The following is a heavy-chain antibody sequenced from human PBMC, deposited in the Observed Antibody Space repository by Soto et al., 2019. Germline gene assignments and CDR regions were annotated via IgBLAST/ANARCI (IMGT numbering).Heavy chain of an antibody. Sequence: ASVKVSCKASGYTFTSYGISWVRQAPGQGLEWMGWISAYNGNTNYAQKLQGRVTMTTDTSTSTAYMELRSLRSDDTAVYYCARVAMVPYYYYGMDVWGQGTTVTVSS. CDR2: ISAYNGNT. V-gene: IGHV1-18*01. CDR3: ARVAMVPYYYYGMDV. CDR1: GYTFTSYG. D-gene: IGHD5-18*01. J-gene: IGHJ6*02.